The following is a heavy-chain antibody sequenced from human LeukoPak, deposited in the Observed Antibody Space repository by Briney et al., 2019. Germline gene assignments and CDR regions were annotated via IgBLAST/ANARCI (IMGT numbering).Heavy chain of an antibody. V-gene: IGHV1-18*01. CDR2: ISAYNGNT. D-gene: IGHD6-19*01. CDR3: ARDLAPSGSYAFY. Sequence: GASVKVSCKASGYPFTNYGITWVRQAPGQGLEWMGWISAYNGNTNYAQKLQGRVTMTTDTPTSTAYMELRSLRSDDTAVYHCARDLAPSGSYAFYWGQGTLVTVSS. CDR1: GYPFTNYG. J-gene: IGHJ4*02.